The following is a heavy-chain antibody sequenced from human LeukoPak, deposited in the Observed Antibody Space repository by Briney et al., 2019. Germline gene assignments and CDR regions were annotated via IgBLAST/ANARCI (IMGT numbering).Heavy chain of an antibody. CDR3: AREYCSSTPCYYGMDV. CDR2: INPNSGGT. Sequence: PEASVKVSCKASGYTFTGYYMHWVRQAPGQGLEWMGWINPNSGGTNYAQKFQGRVTMTRDTSISTAYMELSRLRSDDTAVYYCAREYCSSTPCYYGMDVWGQGTTVTVSS. J-gene: IGHJ6*02. D-gene: IGHD2-2*01. CDR1: GYTFTGYY. V-gene: IGHV1-2*02.